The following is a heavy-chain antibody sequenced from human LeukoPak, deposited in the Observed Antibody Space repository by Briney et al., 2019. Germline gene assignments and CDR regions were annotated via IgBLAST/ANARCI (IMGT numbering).Heavy chain of an antibody. J-gene: IGHJ6*02. Sequence: SETLSLTCTVSGDSISRYYWSWIRQPPGKGLEWIGYIHYSGSTNNNPSLKSRLTISIDTSTNQFSLKLSSVTAADTAVYYCARNYASGNYFDFYYYNMDVWGQGTTVTVSS. CDR3: ARNYASGNYFDFYYYNMDV. V-gene: IGHV4-59*01. CDR2: IHYSGST. D-gene: IGHD3-10*01. CDR1: GDSISRYY.